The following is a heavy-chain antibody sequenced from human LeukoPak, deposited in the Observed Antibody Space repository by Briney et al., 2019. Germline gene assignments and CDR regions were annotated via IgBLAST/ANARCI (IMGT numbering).Heavy chain of an antibody. J-gene: IGHJ4*02. CDR1: GYTFTGSY. CDR2: IIPILGIA. V-gene: IGHV1-69*04. D-gene: IGHD4-23*01. CDR3: ARDPPRGTVVTPPPFDY. Sequence: SVKVSCKASGYTFTGSYMHWVRQAPGQGLEWMGRIIPILGIANYAQKFQGRVTITADKSTSTAYMELSSLRSEDTAVYYCARDPPRGTVVTPPPFDYWGQGTLVTVSS.